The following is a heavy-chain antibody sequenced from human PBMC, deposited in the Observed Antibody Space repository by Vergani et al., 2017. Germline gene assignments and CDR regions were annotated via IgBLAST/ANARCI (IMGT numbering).Heavy chain of an antibody. V-gene: IGHV4-59*01. J-gene: IGHJ3*02. CDR2: IYYSGST. CDR1: GGSISSYY. D-gene: IGHD2-21*02. CDR3: ARNPYCGGDCYSDAFDI. Sequence: QVQLQESGPGLVKPSETLSLTCTVSGGSISSYYWRWIRQPPGPGLEWIGYIYYSGSTNYNPSLKSRVTISVDTSKNQFSLKLSSVTAADTAVYYCARNPYCGGDCYSDAFDIWGQGTMVTVSS.